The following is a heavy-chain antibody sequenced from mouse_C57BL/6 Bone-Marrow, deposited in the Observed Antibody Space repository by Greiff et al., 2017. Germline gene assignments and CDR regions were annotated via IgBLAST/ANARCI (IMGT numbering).Heavy chain of an antibody. CDR2: IYPGGGYT. CDR1: GYTFTNYW. V-gene: IGHV1-63*01. CDR3: ARIYYGKGYARDY. J-gene: IGHJ4*01. Sequence: VQLQQSGAELVRPGTSVKMSCKASGYTFTNYWIGWAKQRPGHGLEWIGDIYPGGGYTNYNEKFKGKATLTADKSSSTAYMQFSSLTSEDSAIYYCARIYYGKGYARDYWGQGTSVTVSS. D-gene: IGHD2-1*01.